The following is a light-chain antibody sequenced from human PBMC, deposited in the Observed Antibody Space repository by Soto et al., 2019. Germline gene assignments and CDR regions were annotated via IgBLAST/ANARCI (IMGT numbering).Light chain of an antibody. CDR2: AAS. Sequence: DIQMTQSPSSLPASVGDRVTTTCRASQSISSYLNWYQQKPGKAPKLLIYAASSLQSGVPSRFSGSGSGTDFTLTISSLQPEDFATYYCQQSYSTPWTFGQGTKVDIK. CDR3: QQSYSTPWT. CDR1: QSISSY. J-gene: IGKJ1*01. V-gene: IGKV1-39*01.